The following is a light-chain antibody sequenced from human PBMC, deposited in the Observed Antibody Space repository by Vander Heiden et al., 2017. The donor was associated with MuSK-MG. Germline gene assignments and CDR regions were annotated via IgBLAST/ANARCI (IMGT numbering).Light chain of an antibody. CDR3: QVWDSTTDHRV. Sequence: SYVLTQSPSVSVAPGQTARITCGGDNLGSKSVHWFQQKPGQAPGLVIYYDSDRHSGIPDRFSGFNAGDTAFLIVSRVEAGDEAEYYCQVWDSTTDHRVFGGGTKLTVL. CDR1: NLGSKS. V-gene: IGLV3-21*02. CDR2: YDS. J-gene: IGLJ3*02.